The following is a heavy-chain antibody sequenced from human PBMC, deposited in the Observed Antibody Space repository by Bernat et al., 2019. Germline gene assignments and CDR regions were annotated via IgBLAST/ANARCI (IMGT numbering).Heavy chain of an antibody. Sequence: LVESGGGLVQPGGSLRLSCVASGFSFSTYWMHWVRQLPGKGLVWVSRITRDGSSTTYADSVKGRFTISRDNAKNTLYLQMNSLRAEDTAVYYCARISPSYYYYGLDVWGQGTTVTVSS. CDR3: ARISPSYYYYGLDV. V-gene: IGHV3-74*01. J-gene: IGHJ6*02. CDR1: GFSFSTYW. CDR2: ITRDGSST.